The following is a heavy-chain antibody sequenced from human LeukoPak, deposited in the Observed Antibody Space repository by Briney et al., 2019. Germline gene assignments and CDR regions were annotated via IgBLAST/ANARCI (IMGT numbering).Heavy chain of an antibody. CDR2: ILYSGDT. V-gene: IGHV4-59*08. CDR3: ARHQRGYSSSRPMDV. Sequence: SVTLSLTCTVSGDSINSHYWTWMPQPPGKAVEGIRNILYSGDTHFNPSLKSPVTISGNTSKNHFALKMSPVTAADTAVYYCARHQRGYSSSRPMDVWGKGTTVTISS. CDR1: GDSINSHY. D-gene: IGHD5-18*01. J-gene: IGHJ6*03.